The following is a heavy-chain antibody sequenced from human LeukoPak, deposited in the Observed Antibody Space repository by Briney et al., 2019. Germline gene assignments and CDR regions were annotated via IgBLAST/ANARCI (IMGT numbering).Heavy chain of an antibody. CDR3: ARDCSGGSCFSGLDS. Sequence: GASVTVSCKASGYTFTSYGVSWVRQAPGHGLEWMGWISAYNRDTSNAQKFQGRVIMTTETSTSTAFMELRSLTSDDTAVYYCARDCSGGSCFSGLDSWGQGTLVTVSS. V-gene: IGHV1-18*01. CDR2: ISAYNRDT. CDR1: GYTFTSYG. J-gene: IGHJ4*02. D-gene: IGHD2-15*01.